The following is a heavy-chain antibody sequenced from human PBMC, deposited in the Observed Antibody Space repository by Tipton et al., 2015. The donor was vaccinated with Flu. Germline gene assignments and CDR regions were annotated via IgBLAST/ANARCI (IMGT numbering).Heavy chain of an antibody. CDR1: GFTVSSNY. CDR3: ARSWYSSLDFDC. V-gene: IGHV3-66*02. J-gene: IGHJ4*02. Sequence: SLRLSCAASGFTVSSNYMSWVRQAPGKGLEWVSVIYSGGSTYYADSVKGRFTISRDNSKNTLYLQMNSLRAEDTAVYYCARSWYSSLDFDCWGQGTLVTVSS. D-gene: IGHD6-13*01. CDR2: IYSGGST.